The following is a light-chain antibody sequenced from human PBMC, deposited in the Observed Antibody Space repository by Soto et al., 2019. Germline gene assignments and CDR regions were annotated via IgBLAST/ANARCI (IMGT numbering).Light chain of an antibody. CDR2: EVN. CDR3: TSYAGGNNV. J-gene: IGLJ1*01. Sequence: QSALTQPPSASGSPGQSVTISCTGTSSDVGGYNYVSWYQQYPGKVPKLMVYEVNNRLSGVPDRFSGSKSGNTASLTVSGLQAEDEADYYCTSYAGGNNVFGTGTKVTVL. CDR1: SSDVGGYNY. V-gene: IGLV2-8*01.